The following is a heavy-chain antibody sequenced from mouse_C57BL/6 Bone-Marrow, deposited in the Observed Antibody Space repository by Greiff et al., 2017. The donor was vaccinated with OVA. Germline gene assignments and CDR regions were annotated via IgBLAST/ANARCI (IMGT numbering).Heavy chain of an antibody. Sequence: QVQLQQSGAELVKPGASVKMSCKASGYTFTSYWITWVKQRPGQGLEWIGDIYPGSGSTNYNEKFKSKATLTVDTSSSTAYMQLSSLTSEDSAVFYGAGRGGNWGYVYSMDYWGQGTSETVSS. CDR2: IYPGSGST. D-gene: IGHD4-1*01. CDR1: GYTFTSYW. V-gene: IGHV1-55*01. CDR3: AGRGGNWGYVYSMDY. J-gene: IGHJ4*01.